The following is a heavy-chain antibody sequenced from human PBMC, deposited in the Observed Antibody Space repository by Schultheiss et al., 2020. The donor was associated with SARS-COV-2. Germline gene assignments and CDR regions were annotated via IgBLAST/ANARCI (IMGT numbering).Heavy chain of an antibody. CDR3: ARQNSGGLDS. Sequence: SETLSLTCTVSGGSVSTGSHHRSSIRQPPGKGLEWIGYLFCSGSANYNPSLKSRVTISVDTSKNQFSLKLSSVTAADTAVYYCARQNSGGLDSWGQGTLVTVAS. V-gene: IGHV4-61*01. J-gene: IGHJ4*02. CDR1: GGSVSTGSHH. D-gene: IGHD2-15*01. CDR2: LFCSGSA.